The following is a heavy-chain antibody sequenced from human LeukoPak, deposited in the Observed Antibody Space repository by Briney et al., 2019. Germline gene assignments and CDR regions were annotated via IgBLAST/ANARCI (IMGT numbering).Heavy chain of an antibody. D-gene: IGHD6-13*01. J-gene: IGHJ4*02. CDR3: ARVGEAAAGTTFNFDY. CDR2: IIPIFGTA. Sequence: ASVKVSFKASGGTFSSYAISWVRQAPGQGLQWMGGIIPIFGTANYAQKFQGRVTITADESTSTAYMELSSLRSEDTAVYYCARVGEAAAGTTFNFDYWGQGTLVTVSS. V-gene: IGHV1-69*13. CDR1: GGTFSSYA.